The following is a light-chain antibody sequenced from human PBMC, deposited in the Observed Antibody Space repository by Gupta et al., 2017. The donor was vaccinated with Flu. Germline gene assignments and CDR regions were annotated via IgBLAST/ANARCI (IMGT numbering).Light chain of an antibody. CDR3: QQYGGSPARLI. Sequence: LSLSPGERATLSCRAIDSFSTTYLAWYQQKPGQAPRLLIYGATSRATGIPDRFSGSLSGTDFTLTITTLEPDDFAVYYCQQYGGSPARLIFGGGTKVEIK. V-gene: IGKV3-20*01. J-gene: IGKJ4*01. CDR2: GAT. CDR1: DSFSTTY.